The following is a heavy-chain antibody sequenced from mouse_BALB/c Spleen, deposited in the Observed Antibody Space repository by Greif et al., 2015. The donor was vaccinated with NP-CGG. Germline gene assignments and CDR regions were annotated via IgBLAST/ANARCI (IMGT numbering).Heavy chain of an antibody. J-gene: IGHJ4*01. CDR1: GYTFTSYY. Sequence: VQLQQSGAELVKPGASVKLSCKASGYTFTSYYMYWVKQRPGQGLEWIGGINPSNGGTNFNEKFKSKATLTVDKSSSTAYMQLSSLTSEDSAAYYCTRAGYYAMDYWGQGTSVTVSS. CDR2: INPSNGGT. CDR3: TRAGYYAMDY. V-gene: IGHV1S81*02.